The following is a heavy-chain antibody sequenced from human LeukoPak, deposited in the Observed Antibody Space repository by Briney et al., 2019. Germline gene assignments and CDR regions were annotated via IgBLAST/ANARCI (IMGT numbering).Heavy chain of an antibody. J-gene: IGHJ6*02. CDR2: IDHSGST. V-gene: IGHV4-34*01. CDR3: ARGRRGTHHGMDV. CDR1: GGSFSGYY. Sequence: SETLSLTCAVYGGSFSGYYWSWIRQPPGKGLEWIGEIDHSGSTNYNPSLKSRVTISVDTSKNQFSLKLSSVTAADTAVYYCARGRRGTHHGMDVWGQGTTVTVSS. D-gene: IGHD1-26*01.